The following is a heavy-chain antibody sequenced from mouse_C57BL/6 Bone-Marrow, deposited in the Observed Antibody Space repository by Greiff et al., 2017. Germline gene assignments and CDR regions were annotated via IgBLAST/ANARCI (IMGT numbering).Heavy chain of an antibody. CDR3: ARTLRGYFDY. Sequence: QVQLKESGPGLVQPSQSLSITCTVSGFSLTSYGVHWVRQSPGKGLEWLGVIWRGGSTAYNAAFISRLSISKDNSKSQVFFKMNSLQADDTAIDYCARTLRGYFDYWGQGTTLTVSS. CDR2: IWRGGST. J-gene: IGHJ2*01. CDR1: GFSLTSYG. V-gene: IGHV2-2*01. D-gene: IGHD1-1*01.